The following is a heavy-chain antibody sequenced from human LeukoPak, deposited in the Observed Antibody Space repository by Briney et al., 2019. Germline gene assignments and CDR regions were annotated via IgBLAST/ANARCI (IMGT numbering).Heavy chain of an antibody. Sequence: GGSLRLSCAASGFTFSTYWMSWVRQAPGKGLEWVANIKQDGSEKYYVDSVKGRFTISRDNAKNSLYLQMNSLRAEDTAMYYCARLYGSSRQFDPWGQGTLVTVSS. CDR3: ARLYGSSRQFDP. D-gene: IGHD6-13*01. J-gene: IGHJ5*02. V-gene: IGHV3-7*01. CDR2: IKQDGSEK. CDR1: GFTFSTYW.